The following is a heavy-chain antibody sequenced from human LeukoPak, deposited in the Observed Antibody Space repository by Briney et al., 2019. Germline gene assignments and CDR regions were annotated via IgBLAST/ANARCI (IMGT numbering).Heavy chain of an antibody. V-gene: IGHV1-8*01. CDR2: MNPNSGNT. CDR3: ARGCRSAAGTSDWFDP. CDR1: GYTFTSYD. D-gene: IGHD6-13*01. Sequence: APVKVSCKASGYTFTSYDINWVRQATGQGLEWMGWMNPNSGNTGYAQKFQGRVTMTRNTSISTAYMELSSLRSEDTAVYYCARGCRSAAGTSDWFDPWGQGTLVTVSS. J-gene: IGHJ5*02.